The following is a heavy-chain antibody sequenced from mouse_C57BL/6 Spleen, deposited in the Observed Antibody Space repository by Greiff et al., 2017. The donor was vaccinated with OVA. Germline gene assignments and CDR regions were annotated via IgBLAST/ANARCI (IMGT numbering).Heavy chain of an antibody. J-gene: IGHJ3*01. V-gene: IGHV5-15*01. CDR1: GFTFSDYG. CDR3: ARGDGFTWFAY. D-gene: IGHD2-3*01. CDR2: ISNLAYSI. Sequence: EVKVVESGGGLVQPGGSLKLSCAASGFTFSDYGLAWVRQAPRKGPEWVAFISNLAYSIYYADTVTGRFTISRANAKNTLYLEMSSLRSEDTAMYYCARGDGFTWFAYWGQGTLVTVSA.